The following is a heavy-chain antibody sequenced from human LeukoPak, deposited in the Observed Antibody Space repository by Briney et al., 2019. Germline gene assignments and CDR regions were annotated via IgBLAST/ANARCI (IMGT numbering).Heavy chain of an antibody. V-gene: IGHV4-59*01. CDR1: GGSISTYY. CDR2: IYYSGST. Sequence: SETLSLTCTVSGGSISTYYWSWIRQPPGKRLEWLGYIYYSGSTNYNPSLNSRVTISIDTSKNQFSLRLSSVTAADTAVYYCARDNSGGGSGFDPWGQGTLVTVSS. J-gene: IGHJ5*02. CDR3: ARDNSGGGSGFDP. D-gene: IGHD2-15*01.